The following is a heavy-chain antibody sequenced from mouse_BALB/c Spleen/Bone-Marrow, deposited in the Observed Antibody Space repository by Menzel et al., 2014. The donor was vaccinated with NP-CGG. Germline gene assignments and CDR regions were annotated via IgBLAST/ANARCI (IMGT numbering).Heavy chain of an antibody. CDR1: GYTFTAYA. J-gene: IGHJ2*01. D-gene: IGHD1-1*01. Sequence: QVQLKESGPEVVRPGVSVKLSCEGSGYTFTAYAMHWVKQSHAESLEWIGLISTYSGNTHYNQDFKGKATMTVDKSSSTAYMGLARLTSEDSAIYYCARNFYGSSYFDYWGQGTTLTVSS. CDR3: ARNFYGSSYFDY. CDR2: ISTYSGNT. V-gene: IGHV1-67*01.